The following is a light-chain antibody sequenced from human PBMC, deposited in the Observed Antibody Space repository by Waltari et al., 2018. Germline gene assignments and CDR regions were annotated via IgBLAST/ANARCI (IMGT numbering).Light chain of an antibody. Sequence: SSDLTQPPSVSVAPGPPAPNPCPRAALPTHSAFWYQQKPGQAPVLVTYKDTERPSGIPDRFSGSTSGTTVTLTISGVQAEDEADYYCQSADSTSTHVVFGGGTKLTVL. V-gene: IGLV3-25*03. CDR1: ALPTHS. CDR2: KDT. J-gene: IGLJ2*01. CDR3: QSADSTSTHVV.